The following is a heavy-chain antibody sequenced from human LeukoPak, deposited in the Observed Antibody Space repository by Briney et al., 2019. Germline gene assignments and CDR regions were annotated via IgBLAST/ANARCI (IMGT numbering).Heavy chain of an antibody. Sequence: SETLSLTCTVSGGSISSYYWSWIRQPAGKGLEWIGRIYTSGSTNYNPSLKSRVTMSVDTSKNQFSLKLSSVTAADTAVYYCAGVVSRAPYSYGLYNWFDPWGQGTLVTVSS. J-gene: IGHJ5*02. D-gene: IGHD5-18*01. V-gene: IGHV4-4*07. CDR2: IYTSGST. CDR1: GGSISSYY. CDR3: AGVVSRAPYSYGLYNWFDP.